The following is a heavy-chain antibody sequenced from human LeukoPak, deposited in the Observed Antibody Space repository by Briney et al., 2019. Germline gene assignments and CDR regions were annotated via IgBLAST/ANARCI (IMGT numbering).Heavy chain of an antibody. CDR3: AKDSTMVRGLKPNYFDY. J-gene: IGHJ4*02. V-gene: IGHV3-23*01. Sequence: PGGSLRLSCTASGFTFGDYAMTWVRQAPGKGLEWVSAISGSGGSTYYADSVKGRFTISRDNSKNTLYLQMNSLRAEDTAVYYCAKDSTMVRGLKPNYFDYWGQGTLVTVSS. CDR1: GFTFGDYA. CDR2: ISGSGGST. D-gene: IGHD3-10*01.